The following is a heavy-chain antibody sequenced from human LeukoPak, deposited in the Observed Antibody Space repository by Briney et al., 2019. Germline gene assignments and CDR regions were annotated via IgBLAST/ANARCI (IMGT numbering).Heavy chain of an antibody. J-gene: IGHJ4*02. CDR1: GGSFSGYY. CDR2: INHSGST. Sequence: SETLSLTCAVYGGSFSGYYWSWIRQTPGKGLEWIGEINHSGSTNYNPSLKSRVTISVDTSKNQFSLKLSSVTAADTAVYYCARSRNPGYFDYWGQGTLVTVSS. V-gene: IGHV4-34*01. CDR3: ARSRNPGYFDY.